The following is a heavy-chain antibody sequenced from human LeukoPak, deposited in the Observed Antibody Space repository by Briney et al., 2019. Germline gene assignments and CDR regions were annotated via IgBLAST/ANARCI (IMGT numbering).Heavy chain of an antibody. V-gene: IGHV4-31*03. D-gene: IGHD3-10*01. J-gene: IGHJ3*01. CDR3: ASSLIRFGELLYPDAFDF. CDR2: IYYSGST. Sequence: SETLSLTCTVSGGSISSGGYYWSWIRQHPGKGLEWIGYIYYSGSTYYNPSLKSRVAISVDTSKNQFSLKLSSVTAADTAVYYCASSLIRFGELLYPDAFDFWGQGTMVTVSS. CDR1: GGSISSGGYY.